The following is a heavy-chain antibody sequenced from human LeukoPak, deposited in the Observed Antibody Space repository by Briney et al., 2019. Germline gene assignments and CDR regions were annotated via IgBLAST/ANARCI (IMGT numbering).Heavy chain of an antibody. V-gene: IGHV4-34*01. CDR1: GGSFSGYY. J-gene: IGHJ6*03. CDR2: INHSGST. CDR3: ARGAYYYGSGSYYNLNYYYYMDV. D-gene: IGHD3-10*01. Sequence: SETLSLTCAVYGGSFSGYYWSWIRPPPGKGLEWIGEINHSGSTNYNPSLKSRVTISVDTSKNQFSLKLSSVTAADPAVYYCARGAYYYGSGSYYNLNYYYYMDVWGKGTTVTVSS.